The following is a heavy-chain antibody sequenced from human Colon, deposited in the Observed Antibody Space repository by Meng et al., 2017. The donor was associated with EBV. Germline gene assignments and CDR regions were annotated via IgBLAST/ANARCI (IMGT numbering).Heavy chain of an antibody. CDR3: ARVSSGWDYFDY. J-gene: IGHJ4*02. CDR1: GGSMSSGNYY. D-gene: IGHD6-19*01. Sequence: GSGPGLVEPSQTLSLPCTVSGGSMSSGNYYWGWIRQPPGKGLEWIGYIHHSGSAYYNPSLKRRVIISIDTSKNQFSLNLRSVTAADTAVYYCARVSSGWDYFDYWGQGTLVTVSS. CDR2: IHHSGSA. V-gene: IGHV4-30-4*01.